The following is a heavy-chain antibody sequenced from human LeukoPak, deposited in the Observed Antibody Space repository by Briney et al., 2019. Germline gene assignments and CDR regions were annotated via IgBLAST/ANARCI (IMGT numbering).Heavy chain of an antibody. CDR1: GYTFTGYY. V-gene: IGHV1-2*02. Sequence: ASVKASCKASGYTFTGYYMHWVRQAPGQGLEWMGWINPNSGGTNYAQKFQGRVTMTRDTSISTAYMELSRLRSDDTAVYYCAKEAELRYFDWLSPNWFDPWGQGTLVTVSS. J-gene: IGHJ5*02. D-gene: IGHD3-9*01. CDR3: AKEAELRYFDWLSPNWFDP. CDR2: INPNSGGT.